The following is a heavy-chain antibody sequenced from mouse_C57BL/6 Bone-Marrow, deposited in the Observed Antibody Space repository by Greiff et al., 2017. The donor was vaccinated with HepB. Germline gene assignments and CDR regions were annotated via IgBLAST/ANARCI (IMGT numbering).Heavy chain of an antibody. Sequence: QVQLQQSGPELVKPGASVKISCKASGYAFSSSWMNWVKQRPGKGLEWIGRIYPGDGDTNYNGKFKGKATLTADKSSSTAYMQLSSLTSEDSAVYFCARLTGTHFDVWGTGTTVTVSS. CDR2: IYPGDGDT. J-gene: IGHJ1*03. D-gene: IGHD4-1*01. CDR3: ARLTGTHFDV. CDR1: GYAFSSSW. V-gene: IGHV1-82*01.